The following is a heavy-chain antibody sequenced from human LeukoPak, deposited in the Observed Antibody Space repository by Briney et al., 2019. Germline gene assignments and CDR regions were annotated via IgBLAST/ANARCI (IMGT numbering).Heavy chain of an antibody. J-gene: IGHJ2*01. CDR2: IYRGDST. D-gene: IGHD3-10*01. CDR3: AKASSSGSSYWYFDL. CDR1: GFTVSSNH. Sequence: PGGSLRLSCAASGFTVSSNHMSWVRQAPGKGLEWVSVIYRGDSTHYADSVKGRFTISRDNAKNSLYLQMNSLRAGDTALYYCAKASSSGSSYWYFDLWGRGTLVTVSS. V-gene: IGHV3-53*05.